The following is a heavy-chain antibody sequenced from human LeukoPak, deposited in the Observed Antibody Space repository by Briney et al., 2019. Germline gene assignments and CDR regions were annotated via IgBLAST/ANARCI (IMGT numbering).Heavy chain of an antibody. CDR1: GFXFSSYG. J-gene: IGHJ4*02. V-gene: IGHV3-30*18. D-gene: IGHD6-13*01. Sequence: GGSLRLSCAASGFXFSSYGINWVRQAPGKGLEWVAVISYDGNNKYYADSVKGRFTISRDNSKNTLYLQMNSLRAEDTAVYYCAKKFPLTAPGADGYYFDYWGQGTLVTVSS. CDR3: AKKFPLTAPGADGYYFDY. CDR2: ISYDGNNK.